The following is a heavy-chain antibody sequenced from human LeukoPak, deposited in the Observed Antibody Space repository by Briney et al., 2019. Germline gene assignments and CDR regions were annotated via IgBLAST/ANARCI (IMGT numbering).Heavy chain of an antibody. CDR2: VDPEDGET. CDR1: GYTFTDYY. V-gene: IGHV1-69-2*01. Sequence: ASVKVSCKVSGYTFTDYYMHWVQQAPGKGLEWMGLVDPEDGETIYAEKFQGRVTITADTSTDTAYMELSSLRSEDTAVYYCARQNCGGDCYFDYWGQGTLVTVSS. D-gene: IGHD2-21*01. CDR3: ARQNCGGDCYFDY. J-gene: IGHJ4*02.